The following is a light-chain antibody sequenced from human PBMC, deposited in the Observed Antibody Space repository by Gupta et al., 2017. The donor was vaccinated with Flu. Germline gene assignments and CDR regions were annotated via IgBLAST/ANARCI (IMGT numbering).Light chain of an antibody. J-gene: IGKJ1*01. CDR2: KAS. V-gene: IGKV1-5*03. CDR1: QSINSW. Sequence: DIQMTQSPSTLSASVGDRVTITCRASQSINSWLAWYQQKPGKAPKLLIYKASRVESGVPSRFSGSGSGTEFTLTISSLQPDDFATYYCQQYNSYSGAFGQGTKVEIK. CDR3: QQYNSYSGA.